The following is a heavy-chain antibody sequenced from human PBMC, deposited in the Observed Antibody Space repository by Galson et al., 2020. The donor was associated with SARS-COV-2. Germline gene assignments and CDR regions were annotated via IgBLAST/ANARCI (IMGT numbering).Heavy chain of an antibody. V-gene: IGHV3-30*03. CDR2: TSYDGIDK. CDR3: VRDRRTIIVSREYYFDH. J-gene: IGHJ5*02. Sequence: GGSLRLSCAASEIIFSRDAMHWVRQAPGKGLEWVAVTSYDGIDKYYADSVEGRFTISRDNSRNTLYLQMNSLRPDDTAVYYCVRDRRTIIVSREYYFDHWGQETLVTVSS. CDR1: EIIFSRDA. D-gene: IGHD3-16*02.